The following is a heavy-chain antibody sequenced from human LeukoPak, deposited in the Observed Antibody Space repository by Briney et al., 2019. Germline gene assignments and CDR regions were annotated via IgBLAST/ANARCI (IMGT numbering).Heavy chain of an antibody. CDR1: GYTFTGYY. D-gene: IGHD3-22*01. Sequence: ASVKVSCKASGYTFTGYYMRWVRQAPGQGLEWMGWIDPNSGGTNYAQKFQGRVTITRDTSISTAYMELSRLRSDDTAVYYCARDYYYDSSGYFSWFDPWGQGTLVTVSS. V-gene: IGHV1-2*02. CDR3: ARDYYYDSSGYFSWFDP. CDR2: IDPNSGGT. J-gene: IGHJ5*02.